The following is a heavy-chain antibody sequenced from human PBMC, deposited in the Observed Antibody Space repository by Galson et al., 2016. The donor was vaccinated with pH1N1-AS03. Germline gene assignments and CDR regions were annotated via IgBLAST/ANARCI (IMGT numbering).Heavy chain of an antibody. Sequence: SVKVSCKASGYNFATYGVSWVRQAPGRGPEWMGWIRIHSGDDTHYAQNFRERATMTRDTSTNISYLEFRVLRSDKTAIYYCARQDYEDYYFNGMDAWGQGT. CDR2: IRIHSGDDT. CDR1: GYNFATYG. J-gene: IGHJ6*02. V-gene: IGHV1-18*04. CDR3: ARQDYEDYYFNGMDA. D-gene: IGHD4-17*01.